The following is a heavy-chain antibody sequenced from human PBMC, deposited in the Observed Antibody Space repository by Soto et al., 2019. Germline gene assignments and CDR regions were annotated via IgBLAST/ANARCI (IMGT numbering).Heavy chain of an antibody. D-gene: IGHD3-9*01. CDR2: INHSGST. CDR1: GGSFSGYY. V-gene: IGHV4-34*01. Sequence: QVQLQQWGAGLLKPSETLSLTCAVYGGSFSGYYWSWIRQPPGKGLEWIGEINHSGSTTYNPSLTSRVTISVDTSKNQFSLKLSSVTAADTAVYYCARGAPSDILTGYIFDYWGQGTLVTVSS. CDR3: ARGAPSDILTGYIFDY. J-gene: IGHJ4*02.